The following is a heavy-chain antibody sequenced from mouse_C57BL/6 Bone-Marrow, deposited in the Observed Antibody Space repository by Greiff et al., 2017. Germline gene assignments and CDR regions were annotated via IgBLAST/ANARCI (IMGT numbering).Heavy chain of an antibody. D-gene: IGHD1-1*01. V-gene: IGHV1-7*01. CDR2: INPSTGYT. J-gene: IGHJ2*01. CDR1: GYTFTSYW. CDR3: ARDYYGSSYVFDY. Sequence: VQGVESGAELAKPGASVKMSCKASGYTFTSYWMHWVKQRPGQGLEWIGYINPSTGYTEYNQKFKDKATLTADKSSTTAYMQLSSLTSADSAVYYCARDYYGSSYVFDYWGQGTTLTVSS.